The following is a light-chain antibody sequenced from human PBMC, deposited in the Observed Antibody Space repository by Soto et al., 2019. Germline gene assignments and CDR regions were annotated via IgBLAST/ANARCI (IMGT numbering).Light chain of an antibody. CDR2: TGS. V-gene: IGKV1-12*01. Sequence: DIQMTQSPSSVSASVGDRVTITCRASQAIDSWLAWYQQKPGEAPKLLIFTGSLLHSGVPPRFSGSGSGTDFTLTISSLQPEDIGTYYSQQYDNLPQLTFGAGTKVEI. CDR3: QQYDNLPQLT. J-gene: IGKJ4*01. CDR1: QAIDSW.